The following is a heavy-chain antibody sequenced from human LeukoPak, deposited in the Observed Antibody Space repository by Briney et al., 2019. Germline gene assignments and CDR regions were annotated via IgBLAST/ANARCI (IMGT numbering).Heavy chain of an antibody. J-gene: IGHJ4*02. D-gene: IGHD1-26*01. CDR3: AKDRVKWELLGIGSY. Sequence: PGGSLRLSCAASGFTFSSYWMHWVRQAPGKGLEWVAVISYDGSNKYYADSVKGRFTISRDNSKNTLYLQMNSLRAEDTAVYYCAKDRVKWELLGIGSYWGQGTLVTVSS. CDR2: ISYDGSNK. CDR1: GFTFSSYW. V-gene: IGHV3-30*18.